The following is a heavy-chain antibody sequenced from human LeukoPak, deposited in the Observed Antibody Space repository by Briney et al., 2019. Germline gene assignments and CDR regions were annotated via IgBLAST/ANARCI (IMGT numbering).Heavy chain of an antibody. CDR1: GGTFSSYA. Sequence: SVKVSCKASGGTFSSYAISWVRQAPGQGLEWMGRITPILGIANYAQKFQGRVTITADKSTSTAYMELSSLRSEDTAVYYCARTRGYSSGWYDFDYWGQGTLVTVSS. J-gene: IGHJ4*02. CDR3: ARTRGYSSGWYDFDY. CDR2: ITPILGIA. V-gene: IGHV1-69*04. D-gene: IGHD6-19*01.